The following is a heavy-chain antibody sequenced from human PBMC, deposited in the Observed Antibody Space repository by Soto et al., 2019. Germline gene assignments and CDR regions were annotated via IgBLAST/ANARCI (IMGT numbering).Heavy chain of an antibody. V-gene: IGHV1-18*01. CDR3: GREARGGWLQSPLHFDY. CDR2: ISAYNGNT. Sequence: QVQLVQSGAEVKKPGASVKVSCKASGYTFTSYGISWVRQAPGQGLEWMGWISAYNGNTNYAQKLQGRVTMTTDTSASTAYWELGSVRSDDTAVYYCGREARGGWLQSPLHFDYGGQGPLVPLPS. CDR1: GYTFTSYG. J-gene: IGHJ4*02. D-gene: IGHD5-12*01.